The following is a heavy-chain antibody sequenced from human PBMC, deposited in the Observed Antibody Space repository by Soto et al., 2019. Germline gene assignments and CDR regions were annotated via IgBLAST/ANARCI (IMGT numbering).Heavy chain of an antibody. D-gene: IGHD3-3*01. J-gene: IGHJ5*02. V-gene: IGHV1-24*01. CDR1: GYTLTELS. CDR2: FDPEDGET. Sequence: ASVKVSCKVSGYTLTELSMHWVRQAPGKGLEWMGGFDPEDGETIYAQKFQGRVTMTEDTSTDTAYMELSSLRSEDTAVYYCATDQGFSRTMYNWFDPWGQGTLVTVSS. CDR3: ATDQGFSRTMYNWFDP.